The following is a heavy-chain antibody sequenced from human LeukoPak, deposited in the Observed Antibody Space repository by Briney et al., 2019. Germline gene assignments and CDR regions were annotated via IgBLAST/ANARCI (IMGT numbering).Heavy chain of an antibody. D-gene: IGHD2-2*01. CDR3: ARENGECCSSTSCRPCYFDY. Sequence: GASVKVSCKASGYTFTGYYMHWVRQAPGQGLEWMGWINPNSGGTNYAQKFQGRVTITADKSTSTAYMELSSLRSEDTAVYYCARENGECCSSTSCRPCYFDYWGQGTLVTVSS. CDR2: INPNSGGT. CDR1: GYTFTGYY. J-gene: IGHJ4*02. V-gene: IGHV1-2*02.